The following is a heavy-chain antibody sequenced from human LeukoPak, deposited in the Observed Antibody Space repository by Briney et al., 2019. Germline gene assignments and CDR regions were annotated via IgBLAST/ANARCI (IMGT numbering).Heavy chain of an antibody. J-gene: IGHJ4*02. Sequence: PGGSLRLSCAASGFTFSGFSMNWVRQAPGKGLEWVSYIGSNSSSIYDADSVKGRFTISRDNAKKSLYLQMNNLRAEDTVVYYCARARGYSYGYSDYWGRGTLVTVSS. D-gene: IGHD5-18*01. CDR1: GFTFSGFS. V-gene: IGHV3-48*01. CDR3: ARARGYSYGYSDY. CDR2: IGSNSSSI.